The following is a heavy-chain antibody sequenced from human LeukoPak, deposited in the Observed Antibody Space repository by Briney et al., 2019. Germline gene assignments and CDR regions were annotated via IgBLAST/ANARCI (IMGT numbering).Heavy chain of an antibody. J-gene: IGHJ4*02. CDR2: INQDGSQK. V-gene: IGHV3-7*03. D-gene: IGHD3-22*01. CDR3: ARGEYYYDGGY. Sequence: GGSLRLSCAASGFTFSSYWTSWARQAPGKGLEWVANINQDGSQKYYVDSVRGRFTISRDNAKNSLYLQMNSLRVEDTAVYYCARGEYYYDGGYWGQGTLVTVSP. CDR1: GFTFSSYW.